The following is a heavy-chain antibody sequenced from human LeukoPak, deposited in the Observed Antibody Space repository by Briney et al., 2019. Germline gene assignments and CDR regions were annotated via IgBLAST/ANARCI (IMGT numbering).Heavy chain of an antibody. Sequence: SVKVSCKASGYTFTGSYMHWVRQAPGQGLEWMGWIYPNSGATKYAQKFQGRVTMTRDTSISTAYMELSGLRSDDTAVYYCGTLLSNGPFDYWGQGSLVTVSS. CDR3: GTLLSNGPFDY. CDR2: IYPNSGAT. CDR1: GYTFTGSY. J-gene: IGHJ4*02. V-gene: IGHV1-2*02.